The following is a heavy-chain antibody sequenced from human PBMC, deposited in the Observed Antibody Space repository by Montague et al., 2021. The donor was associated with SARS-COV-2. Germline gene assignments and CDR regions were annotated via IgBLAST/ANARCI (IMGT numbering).Heavy chain of an antibody. J-gene: IGHJ4*02. D-gene: IGHD6-6*01. CDR3: ARTPTRPLSLDS. Sequence: SETLSLTCAVSGGSITGFSWSRVRQPAGKGLEWIGRVTTSGTTNXNPSLRSRVTMSVDTSMNQFSLNLNSVTAADTAIYYCARTPTRPLSLDSWGQGTLVTVSS. CDR1: GGSITGFS. V-gene: IGHV4-4*07. CDR2: VTTSGTT.